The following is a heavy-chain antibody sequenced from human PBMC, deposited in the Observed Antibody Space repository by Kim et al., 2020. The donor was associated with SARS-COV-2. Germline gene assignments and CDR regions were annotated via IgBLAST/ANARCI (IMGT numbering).Heavy chain of an antibody. CDR3: ARVHGSGKLIFDY. CDR2: VYYTGST. D-gene: IGHD3-10*01. J-gene: IGHJ4*02. Sequence: SETLSLTCTVSGGSISTYFWSWIRQPPGKAMEWIGYVYYTGSTNYNPSLMSRVTILVDTSKNQFSLRLSSVTAADTAVYYCARVHGSGKLIFDYWGQGALVTVSS. CDR1: GGSISTYF. V-gene: IGHV4-59*01.